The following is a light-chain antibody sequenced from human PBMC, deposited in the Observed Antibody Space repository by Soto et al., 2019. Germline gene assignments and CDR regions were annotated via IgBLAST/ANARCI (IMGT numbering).Light chain of an antibody. CDR2: GVT. Sequence: QSALAQPASVSGSPGQSITISCTGTSTDIGGYVRVSSYQQHPGLAPKLMIYGVTNRPSGVSNRFPGSKSGNTASLTISGLQTEDETDYYCNSYSTTNGYVFGTGTKVTVL. J-gene: IGLJ1*01. V-gene: IGLV2-14*01. CDR1: STDIGGYVR. CDR3: NSYSTTNGYV.